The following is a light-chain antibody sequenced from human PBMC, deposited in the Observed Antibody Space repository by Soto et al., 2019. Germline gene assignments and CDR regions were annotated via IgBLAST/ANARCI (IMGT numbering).Light chain of an antibody. J-gene: IGLJ2*01. V-gene: IGLV2-14*01. CDR1: SSDVGGYNY. Sequence: QSALTQPASVSGSPGQSITLSCTGTSSDVGGYNYVSWYQQHPGKAPELMICDVSNRPSGVSNRFSGSKSGNTASLTISGLQAEDEADYYCSSYTSSSTVVFGGGTELTVL. CDR2: DVS. CDR3: SSYTSSSTVV.